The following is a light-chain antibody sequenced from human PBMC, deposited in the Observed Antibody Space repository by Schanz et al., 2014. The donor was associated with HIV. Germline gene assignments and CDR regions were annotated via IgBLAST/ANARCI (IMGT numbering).Light chain of an antibody. CDR1: NIGSKS. CDR2: YDS. Sequence: SYELTQPPSVSVAPGKTARITYGGNNIGSKSVHWYQQKPGQAPVLVIYYDSDRPSGIPERFSGSNSGNTATLTISRVEAGDEADYYCQVWDSSSDQHAVFGGGTQLTVL. CDR3: QVWDSSSDQHAV. J-gene: IGLJ7*01. V-gene: IGLV3-21*04.